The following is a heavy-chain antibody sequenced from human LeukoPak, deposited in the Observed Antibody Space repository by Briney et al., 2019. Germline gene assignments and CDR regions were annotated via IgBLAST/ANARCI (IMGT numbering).Heavy chain of an antibody. CDR1: GFTFSSYW. V-gene: IGHV3-7*04. Sequence: GGSLRLSCAASGFTFSSYWMSWVRQAPGKGLEWVANIKQDGSEKYYVDSVKGRFTISRDNAKNSLYLQMNSLGAEDTAVYYCARGVIAATKYYFDYWGQGTLVTVSS. CDR3: ARGVIAATKYYFDY. CDR2: IKQDGSEK. D-gene: IGHD6-6*01. J-gene: IGHJ4*02.